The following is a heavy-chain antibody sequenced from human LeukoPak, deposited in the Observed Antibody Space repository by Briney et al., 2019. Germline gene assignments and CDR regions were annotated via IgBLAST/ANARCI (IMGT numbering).Heavy chain of an antibody. CDR2: IWYDGSNK. D-gene: IGHD3-22*01. J-gene: IGHJ4*02. CDR1: GFTFSSYG. V-gene: IGHV3-30*02. CDR3: AKDGMWADSSGYYYDY. Sequence: GGSLRLSCAASGFTFSSYGMHWVRQAPGKGLEWVAVIWYDGSNKYYADSVKGRFTISRDNSKNTLYLQMNSLRAEDTALYYCAKDGMWADSSGYYYDYWGQGTLVTVSS.